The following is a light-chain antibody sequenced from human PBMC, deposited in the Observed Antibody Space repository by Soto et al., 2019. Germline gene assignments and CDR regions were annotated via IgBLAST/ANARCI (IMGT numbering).Light chain of an antibody. J-gene: IGKJ2*01. V-gene: IGKV3-20*01. Sequence: EIVLTQSPGTLSLSPGERATLSCRASQSVSSSYFAWYQQKPGQAPRLLLYGASSRATGIPDRFSGSGSGTDFTLTISRLEPEDFAVYYCQHYATSPPGFTFGQGTKLEIK. CDR1: QSVSSSY. CDR3: QHYATSPPGFT. CDR2: GAS.